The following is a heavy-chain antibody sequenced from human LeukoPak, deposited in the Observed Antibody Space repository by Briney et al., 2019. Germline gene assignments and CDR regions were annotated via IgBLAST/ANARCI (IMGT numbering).Heavy chain of an antibody. CDR1: GYTFTSYA. D-gene: IGHD2-2*01. V-gene: IGHV7-4-1*02. CDR2: INTNTGNP. CDR3: ARQVEVVPGTILFYYGMDV. J-gene: IGHJ6*02. Sequence: ASVKVSCKASGYTFTSYAINWVRQAPGQGLQWMGWINTNTGNPTYAQGFTGRFVFSLDTSVSTAYLQISSLKAEDTAVYYCARQVEVVPGTILFYYGMDVWGQGTTVTVSS.